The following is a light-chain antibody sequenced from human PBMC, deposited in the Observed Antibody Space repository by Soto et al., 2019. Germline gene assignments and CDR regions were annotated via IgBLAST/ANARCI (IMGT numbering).Light chain of an antibody. J-gene: IGKJ2*01. CDR3: QQSYSTPRT. CDR2: AAS. CDR1: QSISSY. V-gene: IGKV1-39*01. Sequence: DIPMTQSPSSLSASVGDRVTITCRASQSISSYLNWYQQKPGKAPKLLIYAASSLQSGVPSRFSGSGSGTDFTLTISSLQPEVFATYYCQQSYSTPRTFGQGTKLEIK.